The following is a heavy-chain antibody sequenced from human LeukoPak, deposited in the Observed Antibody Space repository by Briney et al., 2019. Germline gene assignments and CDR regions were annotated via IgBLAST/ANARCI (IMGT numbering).Heavy chain of an antibody. Sequence: ASVKVSCKASGYTFTSYGIGWVRQAPGQGLEWMGWISAYNGNANYAQKLQGRVTMTTDTSTSTAYMELRSLRSDDTAVYYCARCYGDYLGLDFDYWGQGTLVTASS. CDR3: ARCYGDYLGLDFDY. J-gene: IGHJ4*02. V-gene: IGHV1-18*01. D-gene: IGHD4-17*01. CDR2: ISAYNGNA. CDR1: GYTFTSYG.